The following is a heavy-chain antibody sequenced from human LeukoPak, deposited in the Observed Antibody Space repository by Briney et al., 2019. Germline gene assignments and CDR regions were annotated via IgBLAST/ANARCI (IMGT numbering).Heavy chain of an antibody. V-gene: IGHV1-69*05. CDR3: ARDPIMITFGGVIVRRNYFDY. J-gene: IGHJ4*02. CDR2: IIPIFGTA. Sequence: ASVKVSCKASGGTFSSYAINWVRQAPGQGLEWMGGIIPIFGTANYAQKFQGRVTITTDESTSTAYMELSSLRSEDTAVYYCARDPIMITFGGVIVRRNYFDYWGQGTLVTVSS. CDR1: GGTFSSYA. D-gene: IGHD3-16*02.